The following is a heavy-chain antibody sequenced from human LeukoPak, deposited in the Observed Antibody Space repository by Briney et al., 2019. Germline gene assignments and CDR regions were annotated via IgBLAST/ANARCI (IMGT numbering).Heavy chain of an antibody. V-gene: IGHV3-74*01. CDR1: GFTFSSYW. J-gene: IGHJ4*02. CDR3: TREAAAGIDY. Sequence: GGSLRLSCAASGFTFSSYWMHWVRQAPGKGLVWVSRIDIDGSSTNYADSVKGRFTISRDNAKNSLYLQMNSLRAEDTAVYFCTREAAAGIDYWGQGTLVTVSS. CDR2: IDIDGSST. D-gene: IGHD6-13*01.